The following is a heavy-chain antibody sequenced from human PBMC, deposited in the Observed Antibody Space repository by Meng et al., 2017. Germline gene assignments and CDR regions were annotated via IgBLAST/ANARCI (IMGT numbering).Heavy chain of an antibody. CDR2: ISYDGSNK. D-gene: IGHD3-10*01. V-gene: IGHV3-30*04. J-gene: IGHJ3*02. CDR3: ARKGSGSYYNPKQPDAFDI. Sequence: GESLKISCAASGFTFSSYAMHWVRQAPGKGLEWVAVISYDGSNKYYADSVKGRFTISRDNSKNTLYLQMNSLRAEDTAVYYCARKGSGSYYNPKQPDAFDIWGQGTMVTVSS. CDR1: GFTFSSYA.